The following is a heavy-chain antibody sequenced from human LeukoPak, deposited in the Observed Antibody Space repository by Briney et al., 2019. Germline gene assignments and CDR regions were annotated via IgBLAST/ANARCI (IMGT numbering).Heavy chain of an antibody. CDR2: ISSSSSYI. Sequence: PGGSLRLSCAASGFTFSSYSMNWVRQAPGKGLEWVSSISSSSSYIYYADSVKGRFTISRDNAKNSLYLQMNTLRADDTAVFYCARATRDDYGDVHDAFDIWGQGTMVTVSS. CDR1: GFTFSSYS. J-gene: IGHJ3*02. CDR3: ARATRDDYGDVHDAFDI. D-gene: IGHD4-17*01. V-gene: IGHV3-21*01.